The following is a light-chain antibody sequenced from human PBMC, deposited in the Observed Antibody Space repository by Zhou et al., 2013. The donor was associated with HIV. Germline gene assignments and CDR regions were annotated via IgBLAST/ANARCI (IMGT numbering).Light chain of an antibody. V-gene: IGKV3-15*01. J-gene: IGKJ1*01. CDR1: QSLSSN. Sequence: VMTQSPATLSVSPGERATLSCRASQSLSSNLAWYQQKPGQAPRLLIYGASTRATGIPARFSGSGSATEFTLTISRLEPEDFAVYYCQQYGSSPGTFGQGTKVEIK. CDR3: QQYGSSPGT. CDR2: GAS.